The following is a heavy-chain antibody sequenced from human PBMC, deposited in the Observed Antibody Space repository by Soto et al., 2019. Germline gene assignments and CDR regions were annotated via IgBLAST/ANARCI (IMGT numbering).Heavy chain of an antibody. Sequence: QLQLQESGPGLVKPSETLSLTCSVSGGASSSISDWWGWVRQPPGKGLEWIASVYRSGATYYNPSLESRVTISADTSKNQFSLRVTSVTAADTAVYYCARLAGSSFFTYWGQGTLVTVSA. V-gene: IGHV4-39*01. CDR1: GGASSSISDW. D-gene: IGHD3-3*02. J-gene: IGHJ4*02. CDR2: VYRSGAT. CDR3: ARLAGSSFFTY.